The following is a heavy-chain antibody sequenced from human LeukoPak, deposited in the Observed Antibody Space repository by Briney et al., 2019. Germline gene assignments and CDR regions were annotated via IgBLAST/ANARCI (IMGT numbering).Heavy chain of an antibody. CDR1: GYTFTSYG. CDR2: ISPNNAKT. CDR3: ARDRYYYDSSGYHMDV. J-gene: IGHJ6*03. D-gene: IGHD3-22*01. V-gene: IGHV1-18*01. Sequence: GASVKVSCKASGYTFTSYGISWLRQAPGQGPEWMGWISPNNAKTDSAQNFQGRVSMTTDTSTSTAYMELTRLRSDDTAVYYCARDRYYYDSSGYHMDVWGKGTTVTVSS.